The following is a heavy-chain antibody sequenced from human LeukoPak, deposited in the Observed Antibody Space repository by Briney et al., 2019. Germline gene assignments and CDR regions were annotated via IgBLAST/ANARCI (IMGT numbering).Heavy chain of an antibody. J-gene: IGHJ4*02. CDR1: GFTFNTYT. Sequence: GGSLRLSCTASGFTFNTYTMNWVRQSPGKGLQWVSSITPNSNYKYYEDSVRGRFIISRDNAKNSLYLQMDSLRAEDTAIYYCATDPSYSGTAYFNFWGQGTLVTVSS. CDR3: ATDPSYSGTAYFNF. V-gene: IGHV3-21*01. CDR2: ITPNSNYK. D-gene: IGHD1-26*01.